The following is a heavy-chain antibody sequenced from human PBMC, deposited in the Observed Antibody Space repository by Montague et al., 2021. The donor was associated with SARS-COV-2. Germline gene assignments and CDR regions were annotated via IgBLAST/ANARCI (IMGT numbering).Heavy chain of an antibody. Sequence: CAISGDSVSSNSATWHWIRQSPSRGLGWLGRTYYRSMWKSDYARSVKSRIAINPDTSKNQFSLQLSSVTPEDTALYYCVRGIEAAGSYDYWGQGTLVTVSS. D-gene: IGHD6-13*01. CDR3: VRGIEAAGSYDY. V-gene: IGHV6-1*01. CDR1: GDSVSSNSAT. CDR2: TYYRSMWKS. J-gene: IGHJ4*02.